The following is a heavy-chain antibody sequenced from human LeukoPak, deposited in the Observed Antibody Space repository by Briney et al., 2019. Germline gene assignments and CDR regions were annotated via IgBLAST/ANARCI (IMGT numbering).Heavy chain of an antibody. CDR1: GGSISSYY. Sequence: SETLSLTCTVSGGSISSYYWTWVRQPAGKGLEWIGRISASGNTNYNPSLKSRVTMSVDTSTNQFSLKLTSVTAADTAVYYCAREGRSSTPGYWGLGTLVTVSS. V-gene: IGHV4-4*07. J-gene: IGHJ4*02. D-gene: IGHD2-15*01. CDR3: AREGRSSTPGY. CDR2: ISASGNT.